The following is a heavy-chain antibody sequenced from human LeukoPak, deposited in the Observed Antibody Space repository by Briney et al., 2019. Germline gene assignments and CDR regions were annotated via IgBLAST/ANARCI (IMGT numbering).Heavy chain of an antibody. CDR3: ARGLGYCSSTSCSYNP. CDR2: IIPIFGTA. J-gene: IGHJ5*02. Sequence: ASVKVSCKASGGTFSSYAISWVRQAPGQGLEWMGGIIPIFGTANYAQKFQGRVTITADESTSTAYMGLSSLRSEDTAVYYCARGLGYCSSTSCSYNPWGQGTLVTVSS. CDR1: GGTFSSYA. V-gene: IGHV1-69*13. D-gene: IGHD2-2*01.